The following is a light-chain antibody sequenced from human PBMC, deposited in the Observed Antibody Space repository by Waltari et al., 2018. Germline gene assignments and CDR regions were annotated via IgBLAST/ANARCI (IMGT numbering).Light chain of an antibody. CDR1: SSDVGIFNY. CDR3: SSYTTSHSWV. J-gene: IGLJ3*02. V-gene: IGLV2-14*03. Sequence: QSALTQPASVSGSPGQSITIFCTGTSSDVGIFNYVSWYQQHPGKPPKVIIHDVSNRPSGVSNRFSGSKSCNTASLTISGLQAEDEADYYCSSYTTSHSWVFGGGTKLTVL. CDR2: DVS.